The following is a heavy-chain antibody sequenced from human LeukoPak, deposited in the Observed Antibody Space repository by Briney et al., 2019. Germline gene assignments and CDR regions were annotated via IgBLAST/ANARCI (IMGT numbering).Heavy chain of an antibody. CDR3: ARDGVDSSGYYYVRYFDY. D-gene: IGHD3-22*01. CDR1: GYTFTSYG. CDR2: ISAYNGNT. J-gene: IGHJ4*02. V-gene: IGHV1-18*01. Sequence: GASVKVSCKASGYTFTSYGISWVRQAPGQGLEWMGWISAYNGNTNYAQKLQGRVTMTTDTSTSTAYTELRSLRSDDTAVYYCARDGVDSSGYYYVRYFDYWGQGTLVTVSS.